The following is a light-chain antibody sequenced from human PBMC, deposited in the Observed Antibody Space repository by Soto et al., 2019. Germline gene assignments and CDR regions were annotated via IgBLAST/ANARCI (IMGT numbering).Light chain of an antibody. V-gene: IGKV1-9*01. CDR1: QGISNF. CDR3: QHVNSYPLC. J-gene: IGKJ5*01. CDR2: DAY. Sequence: DIQLTQSPSFLSASVGYRVTITCRASQGISNFLAWYQQKPGKAPKLLIYDAYTLESGVPSRFSGSGSGTEFTLTISSLQPEDFGTFYCQHVNSYPLCFGQGTRLEIK.